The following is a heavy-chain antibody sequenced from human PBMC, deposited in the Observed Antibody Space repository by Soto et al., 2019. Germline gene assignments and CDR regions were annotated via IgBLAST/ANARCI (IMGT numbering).Heavy chain of an antibody. CDR2: INAGNGNT. Sequence: ASVKVSCKASGNIFTTYAMHWVRQAPGQRLEWMGWINAGNGNTKYSQKFQGRVTITRDTSANTAYMELSSLRSEDTAVYYCARCGSGYDSSSLDWFDPWGQGTLVTVSS. V-gene: IGHV1-3*01. CDR3: ARCGSGYDSSSLDWFDP. CDR1: GNIFTTYA. J-gene: IGHJ5*02. D-gene: IGHD5-12*01.